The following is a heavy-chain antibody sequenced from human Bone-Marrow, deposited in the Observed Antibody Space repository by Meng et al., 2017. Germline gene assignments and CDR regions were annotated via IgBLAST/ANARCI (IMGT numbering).Heavy chain of an antibody. CDR1: GFTFSSYA. D-gene: IGHD1-26*01. V-gene: IGHV3-64*01. Sequence: GESLKISCAASGFTFSSYAMHWVRQAPGKGLEYVSAISSNGGSTYYANSVKGRFTISRDNSKNTLYLQMGSLRAEDMAVYYCARDQDDSGSYYFDYWGQGTLGTVSS. CDR3: ARDQDDSGSYYFDY. CDR2: ISSNGGST. J-gene: IGHJ4*02.